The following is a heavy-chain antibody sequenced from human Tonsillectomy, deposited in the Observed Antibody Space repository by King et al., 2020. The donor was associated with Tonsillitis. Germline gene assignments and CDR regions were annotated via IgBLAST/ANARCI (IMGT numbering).Heavy chain of an antibody. CDR1: VFTFSSFC. J-gene: IGHJ4*02. Sequence: VQLVESGGGLVQPGVSQRLSCAASVFTFSSFCVSWVRQSPVQGLEWFAIIKQDGSEKLYVYSVKGRFTISRDNAKNSLYLQMNSLRAEDTAVYYCASGSGWVFDYWGQGTLVTVSS. V-gene: IGHV3-7*01. CDR2: IKQDGSEK. D-gene: IGHD6-25*01. CDR3: ASGSGWVFDY.